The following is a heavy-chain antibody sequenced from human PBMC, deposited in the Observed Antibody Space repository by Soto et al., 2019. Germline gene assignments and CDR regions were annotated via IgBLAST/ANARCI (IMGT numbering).Heavy chain of an antibody. CDR2: IYARGST. CDR1: VSSLSGGTDY. CDR3: ARDWGPYWFDS. D-gene: IGHD3-16*01. Sequence: SETLSLTCTVSVSSLSGGTDYGSWVRQSPGKEMEWIGYIYARGSTKYKPSLKSRVTISEDTSSNHFSLTMNSVSASDTAVYYCARDWGPYWFDSWGQGILVTV. V-gene: IGHV4-61*01. J-gene: IGHJ5*01.